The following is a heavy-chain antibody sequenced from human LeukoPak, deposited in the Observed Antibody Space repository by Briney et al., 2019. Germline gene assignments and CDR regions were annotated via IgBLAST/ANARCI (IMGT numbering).Heavy chain of an antibody. V-gene: IGHV3-23*01. CDR3: AKVGEDSDAFDI. CDR1: GFTFSSYA. CDR2: ISVSGRTT. Sequence: GGSLRLSCADSGFTFSSYAMRWVGQAAGRGVEWVSAISVSGRTTSYPSSVKALFTISRPNSNTTLYLQMNPLRAEDTAVYYCAKVGEDSDAFDIWGQGTMLTVSS. D-gene: IGHD2-15*01. J-gene: IGHJ3*02.